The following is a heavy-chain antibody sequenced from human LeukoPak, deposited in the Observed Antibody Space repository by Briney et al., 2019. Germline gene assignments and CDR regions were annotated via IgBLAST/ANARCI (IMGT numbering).Heavy chain of an antibody. CDR2: IRGSSGST. CDR1: GFSFSSYT. J-gene: IGHJ4*02. CDR3: AKGQLWFKVPPLDY. Sequence: GGSLRLSCAASGFSFSSYTMSWVRQAPGKGPEWVSSIRGSSGSTFYADSVKGRFTISRDNSKNTLYLQMNSLRAEDTAVYYCAKGQLWFKVPPLDYWGQGTLVTVSS. V-gene: IGHV3-23*01. D-gene: IGHD2-21*01.